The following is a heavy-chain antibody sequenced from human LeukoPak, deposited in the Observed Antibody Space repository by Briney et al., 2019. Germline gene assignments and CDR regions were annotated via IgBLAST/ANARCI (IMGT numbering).Heavy chain of an antibody. CDR3: ARGKSYSSSSSFDY. J-gene: IGHJ4*02. CDR2: ISYDGSNK. D-gene: IGHD6-6*01. Sequence: PGRSLRLSCAASGFTFSSYAMHWVRQAPGKGLEWVAVISYDGSNKYYADSVKGRFTISRDNSKNTLYLQMNSLRAEDTAVYYCARGKSYSSSSSFDYWGQGTLVTVSS. V-gene: IGHV3-30*01. CDR1: GFTFSSYA.